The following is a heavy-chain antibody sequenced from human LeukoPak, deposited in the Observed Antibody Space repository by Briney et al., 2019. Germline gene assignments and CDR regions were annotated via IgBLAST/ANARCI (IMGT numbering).Heavy chain of an antibody. J-gene: IGHJ3*02. CDR3: ARVGYNSAFDI. CDR2: IFYSGST. D-gene: IGHD5-24*01. CDR1: GGSISGFY. V-gene: IGHV4-59*01. Sequence: SETLSLTCSVSGGSISGFYWNWIRQPPGRGLEWIGYIFYSGSTNYNPSLKSRVTMSVDTSKNQFSLKLSSVTAADTAVYFCARVGYNSAFDIWGQGTMVTVSS.